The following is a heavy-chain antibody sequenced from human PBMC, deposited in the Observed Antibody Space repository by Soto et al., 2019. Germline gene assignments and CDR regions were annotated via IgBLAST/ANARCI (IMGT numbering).Heavy chain of an antibody. Sequence: ASVKVSCKASGYTFTSYYMHWVLQAPGQGLEWMGIINPSGGSTSYAQKFQGRVTMTRDTSTSTVYMELSSLRSEDTAVYYCARDVYCGGDCYARYFDYWGQGTLVTVSS. V-gene: IGHV1-46*01. CDR1: GYTFTSYY. CDR2: INPSGGST. D-gene: IGHD2-21*02. J-gene: IGHJ4*02. CDR3: ARDVYCGGDCYARYFDY.